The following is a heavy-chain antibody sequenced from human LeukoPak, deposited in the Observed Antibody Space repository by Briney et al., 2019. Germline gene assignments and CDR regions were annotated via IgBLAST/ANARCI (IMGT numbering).Heavy chain of an antibody. V-gene: IGHV4-34*01. Sequence: PSETLSLTCTVSGGSISSYYWSWIRQPPGKGLEWIGEINHSGSTNYNPSLKSRVTISVDTSKNQFSLKLSSVTAADTAVYYCARAEFCAGGDCYSFDYWGQGTLVTVSS. J-gene: IGHJ4*02. CDR2: INHSGST. CDR1: GGSISSYY. CDR3: ARAEFCAGGDCYSFDY. D-gene: IGHD2-21*02.